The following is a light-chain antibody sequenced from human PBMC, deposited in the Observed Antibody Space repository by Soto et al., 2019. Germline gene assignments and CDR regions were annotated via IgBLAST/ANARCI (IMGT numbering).Light chain of an antibody. Sequence: DVQMTQTQSPPSASVGHRVAATGRASQSISSWLAWYQQKPGKAPKLLIYDASGLESGVPARFSGSGSGTEFTLTISSLQSDDFAAYYCQQYHNYSWAFGEGTKV. CDR2: DAS. V-gene: IGKV1-5*01. J-gene: IGKJ1*01. CDR3: QQYHNYSWA. CDR1: QSISSW.